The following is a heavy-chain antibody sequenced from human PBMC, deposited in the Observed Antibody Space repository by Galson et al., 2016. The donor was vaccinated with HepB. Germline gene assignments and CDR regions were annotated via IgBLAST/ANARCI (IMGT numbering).Heavy chain of an antibody. CDR3: ARVPFRGDSYRDAFDI. J-gene: IGHJ3*02. CDR2: TYYRSKWYN. CDR1: GDSVSSNSAA. V-gene: IGHV6-1*01. D-gene: IGHD3-10*01. Sequence: CAISGDSVSSNSAAWNWIRQSPSRGLEWLGRTYYRSKWYNDYAVSVKSRIRIKPDTSKNQFSLHLNSVTPEDTAVYYCARVPFRGDSYRDAFDIWGQGTMVTVSP.